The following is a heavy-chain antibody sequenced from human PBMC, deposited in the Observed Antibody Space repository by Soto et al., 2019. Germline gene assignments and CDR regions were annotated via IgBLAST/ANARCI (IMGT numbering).Heavy chain of an antibody. D-gene: IGHD3-22*01. CDR1: GFTFSSYG. CDR2: IWYDGSNK. J-gene: IGHJ4*01. CDR3: ARDPSYYDSSGYYYVFDY. V-gene: IGHV3-33*01. Sequence: PGGSLRLSCAASGFTFSSYGMHWVRQAPGKGLEWVAVIWYDGSNKYYADSVKGRFTISRDNSKNTLYLQMNSLRAEDTAVYYCARDPSYYDSSGYYYVFDYWGQEPWSPSPQ.